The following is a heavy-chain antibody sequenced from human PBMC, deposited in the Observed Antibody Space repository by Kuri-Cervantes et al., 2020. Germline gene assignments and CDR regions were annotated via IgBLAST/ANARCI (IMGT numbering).Heavy chain of an antibody. Sequence: GGSLRLSCAASGFTFSSYGMHWVRQAPGKGLEWVAVIWYDGSNKYYADSVKGRFTISRDNSKNTLYLQMNSLRAEDTAVYYCAKVRRGRGLGLLWFGEGYYFDYWGQGTLVTVSS. V-gene: IGHV3-33*06. CDR2: IWYDGSNK. D-gene: IGHD3-10*01. CDR1: GFTFSSYG. J-gene: IGHJ4*02. CDR3: AKVRRGRGLGLLWFGEGYYFDY.